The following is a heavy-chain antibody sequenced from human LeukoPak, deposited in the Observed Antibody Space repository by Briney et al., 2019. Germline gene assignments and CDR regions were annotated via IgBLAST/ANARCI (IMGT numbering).Heavy chain of an antibody. Sequence: GSSVKVSCKASGGTFSSYAISWVRQAPGQGLEWMGGIIPIFGTANYAQKFQGRVTITGDASASTAYMELSSLRSEDTAVFYCARTGSSRWHGDHYYFDYWGQGTLVTVSS. V-gene: IGHV1-69*01. CDR2: IIPIFGTA. CDR3: ARTGSSRWHGDHYYFDY. D-gene: IGHD6-13*01. J-gene: IGHJ4*02. CDR1: GGTFSSYA.